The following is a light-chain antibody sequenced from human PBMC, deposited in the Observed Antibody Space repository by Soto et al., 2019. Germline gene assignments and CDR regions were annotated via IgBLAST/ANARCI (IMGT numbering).Light chain of an antibody. CDR3: AAWDDTLNGPYVV. V-gene: IGLV1-44*01. Sequence: QSVLTQPPSASGTPGQTVSISCSGSKSNIGSNTVNWYQQLPGAAPKLLIFANNQRPSGVPDRFSGSKALTSASLAISGLQSEDEADYYCAAWDDTLNGPYVVFGGGTKLTVL. J-gene: IGLJ2*01. CDR1: KSNIGSNT. CDR2: ANN.